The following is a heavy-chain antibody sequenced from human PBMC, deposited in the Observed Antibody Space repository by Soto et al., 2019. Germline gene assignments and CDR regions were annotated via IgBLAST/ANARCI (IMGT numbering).Heavy chain of an antibody. Sequence: ASVKVSCKASGYSFTAYYIHWVRQAPGQGLECMGWIKPHSGDTGYTQKFQGRVTMTRDTSISTAYMELSSLRYDDTAMYYCARGSAVGGNWFDSWGQGTLVTVSS. CDR3: ARGSAVGGNWFDS. D-gene: IGHD6-19*01. V-gene: IGHV1-2*02. CDR2: IKPHSGDT. CDR1: GYSFTAYY. J-gene: IGHJ5*01.